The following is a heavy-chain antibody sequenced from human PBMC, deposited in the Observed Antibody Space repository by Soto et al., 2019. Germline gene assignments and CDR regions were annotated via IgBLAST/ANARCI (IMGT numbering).Heavy chain of an antibody. Sequence: ASVKVSCKASGYTFTSYDINWVRQATGQGLEWMGWMNPNSGNTGYAQKFQGRVTMTRNTSISTAYMELGSLRSEDTAVYYCAREIGELLSGYYYYYGMDVWGQGTTVTVSS. D-gene: IGHD3-10*01. V-gene: IGHV1-8*01. CDR1: GYTFTSYD. CDR3: AREIGELLSGYYYYYGMDV. J-gene: IGHJ6*02. CDR2: MNPNSGNT.